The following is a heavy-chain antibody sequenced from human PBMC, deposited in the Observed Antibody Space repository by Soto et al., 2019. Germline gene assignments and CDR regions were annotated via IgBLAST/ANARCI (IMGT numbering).Heavy chain of an antibody. CDR1: GFTFSSYS. D-gene: IGHD6-25*01. CDR3: ASRLQAWYYYGMDV. CDR2: ISSSSSTI. V-gene: IGHV3-48*02. Sequence: EVQLVESGGGLVQPGGSLRLSCAASGFTFSSYSMNWVRQAPGKGLEWVSYISSSSSTIYYADSVKGRFTISRDKAKNAPYLQMNSLRDEDTAVYYCASRLQAWYYYGMDVWGQGTTVTVSS. J-gene: IGHJ6*02.